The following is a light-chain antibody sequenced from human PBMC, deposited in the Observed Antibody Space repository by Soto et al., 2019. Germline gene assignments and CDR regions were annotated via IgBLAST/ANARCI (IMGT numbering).Light chain of an antibody. CDR1: QSVSSKY. V-gene: IGKV3-20*01. J-gene: IGKJ2*01. CDR2: GTS. Sequence: IVLTRSAGTLSLCLGERATLSCRASQSVSSKYVAWYQQKPGQAPSLLIYGTSNRAADVPDRFSATGSGTDFSLTISRLQPEDSAVYYCQHYGSSPPDTFGQGTKLEI. CDR3: QHYGSSPPDT.